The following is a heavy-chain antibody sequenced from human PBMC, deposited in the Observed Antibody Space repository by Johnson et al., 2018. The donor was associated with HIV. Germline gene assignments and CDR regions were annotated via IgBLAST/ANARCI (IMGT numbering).Heavy chain of an antibody. Sequence: VQLVESGGGLIQPGGSLRLSCAASGFTVTNNYMSWVRQAPGKGLEWVSVIYSGGSTYYADSVKGRFTISRDNSKNTLYLQMNSLRAEDTAVYYCAREGGGSNEDDAFDIWGQGTMVTVSS. V-gene: IGHV3-53*01. CDR2: IYSGGST. J-gene: IGHJ3*02. CDR1: GFTVTNNY. D-gene: IGHD1-26*01. CDR3: AREGGGSNEDDAFDI.